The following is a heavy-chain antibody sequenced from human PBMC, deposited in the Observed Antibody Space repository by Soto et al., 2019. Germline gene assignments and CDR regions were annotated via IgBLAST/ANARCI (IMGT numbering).Heavy chain of an antibody. CDR2: IKSKTDGGTT. D-gene: IGHD2-2*01. V-gene: IGHV3-15*07. J-gene: IGHJ6*02. CDR3: TTPLGYCRSTSCYEPPSDLYYYYGMDV. CDR1: GFTFSNAW. Sequence: GGSLRLSCAASGFTFSNAWMNWVRQAPGKGLEWVGRIKSKTDGGTTDYAAPVKGRFTISRDDSKNTLYLQMNSLKTEDTAVYYCTTPLGYCRSTSCYEPPSDLYYYYGMDVWGQGTTVTVSS.